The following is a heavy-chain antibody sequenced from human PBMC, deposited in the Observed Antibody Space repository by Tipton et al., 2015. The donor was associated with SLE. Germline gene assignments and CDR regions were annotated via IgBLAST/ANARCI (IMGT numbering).Heavy chain of an antibody. CDR3: AREGWHVGVHVFDM. J-gene: IGHJ3*02. CDR1: GGSISSYY. D-gene: IGHD1-26*01. V-gene: IGHV4-4*08. Sequence: TLSLTCTVSGGSISSYYWSWIRQPPGRGLEWIGYIYNSGSTNYNPSLKSRVTISVDTSKNQFSLKMSSVTASDTAIYYCAREGWHVGVHVFDMWGQGTVVTVSS. CDR2: IYNSGST.